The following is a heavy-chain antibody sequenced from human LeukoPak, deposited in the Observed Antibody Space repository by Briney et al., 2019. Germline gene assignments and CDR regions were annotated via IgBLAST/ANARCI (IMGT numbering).Heavy chain of an antibody. CDR1: GFTFSSYE. J-gene: IGHJ4*02. CDR2: ISSSGSTI. D-gene: IGHD2-15*01. CDR3: AREDVAVDY. Sequence: GGSLRLSCAASGFTFSSYEMNWVRQAPGKGLEWVSYISSSGSTIYYADSVKGRFTISRDNAKNSLYLQMNSLRAGDTAVYYCAREDVAVDYWGQGTLVTVSS. V-gene: IGHV3-48*03.